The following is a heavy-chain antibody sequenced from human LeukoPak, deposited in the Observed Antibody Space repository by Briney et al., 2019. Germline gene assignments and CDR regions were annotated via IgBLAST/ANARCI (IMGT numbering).Heavy chain of an antibody. CDR3: ARIAYDSSGYWIDY. V-gene: IGHV1-8*02. CDR2: MNPNSGNT. D-gene: IGHD3-22*01. CDR1: GYTFTSYG. J-gene: IGHJ4*02. Sequence: ASVKVSCKASGYTFTSYGISWVRQAPGQGLEWMGWMNPNSGNTGYAQKFQGRVTMTRNTSISTAYMELSSLRSEDTAVYYCARIAYDSSGYWIDYWGQGTLVTVSS.